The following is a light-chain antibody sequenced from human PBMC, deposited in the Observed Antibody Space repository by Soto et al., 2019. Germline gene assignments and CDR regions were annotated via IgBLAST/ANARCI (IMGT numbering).Light chain of an antibody. CDR2: EVS. V-gene: IGLV2-8*01. CDR3: SSYAGSNNLL. CDR1: SSDVGGYNS. J-gene: IGLJ2*01. Sequence: QSVLTQPPSASGSPGQSVTISCTGTSSDVGGYNSVSWYQQHPGKAPKLMIYEVSKRPSGVPDRFSGSKSGNTASLTVSGLQAEEEADYYCSSYAGSNNLLFGGGTKLTVL.